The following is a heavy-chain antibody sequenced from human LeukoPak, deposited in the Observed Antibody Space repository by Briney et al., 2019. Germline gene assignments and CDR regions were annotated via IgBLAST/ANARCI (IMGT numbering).Heavy chain of an antibody. CDR2: VSSSGGGT. J-gene: IGHJ5*01. CDR1: GFTFSSYA. CDR3: AEDLTTSSWYDS. Sequence: GGSLRLSCVASGFTFSSYAMNWVRQAPGKGLEWVSTVSSSGGGTYYADSVKGRFTISRDNSKNTLYLQMNSLRAEDTAMYYCAEDLTTSSWYDSWGQGTLVTVSS. V-gene: IGHV3-23*01. D-gene: IGHD2-2*01.